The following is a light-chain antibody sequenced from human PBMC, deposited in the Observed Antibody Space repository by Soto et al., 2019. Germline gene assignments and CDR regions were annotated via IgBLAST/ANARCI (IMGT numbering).Light chain of an antibody. V-gene: IGKV3-20*01. CDR2: DAS. Sequence: ELVLTQSPGTLSLSPGERATLSCTASQSVSSSYLAWHQQNPGQAPTLLIYDASSRATGIPDRFSGSGSATDFTLTISRLEHEDVGVYYCQQYGSSPYTFGQGTQLEVK. J-gene: IGKJ2*01. CDR1: QSVSSSY. CDR3: QQYGSSPYT.